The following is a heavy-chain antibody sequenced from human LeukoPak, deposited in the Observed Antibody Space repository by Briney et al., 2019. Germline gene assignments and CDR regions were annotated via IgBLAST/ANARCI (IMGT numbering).Heavy chain of an antibody. J-gene: IGHJ3*02. V-gene: IGHV4-59*01. Sequence: SETLSLTCTVSGGSISSYYWSWIRQPPGKGLEWIGYIYYSGSTNYNPSLKSRVTISVDTSKNQFSLKLSSVTAADTAVYYCASRDYYDSSGYPDDAFDIWGQGTMVTVSS. CDR1: GGSISSYY. D-gene: IGHD3-22*01. CDR3: ASRDYYDSSGYPDDAFDI. CDR2: IYYSGST.